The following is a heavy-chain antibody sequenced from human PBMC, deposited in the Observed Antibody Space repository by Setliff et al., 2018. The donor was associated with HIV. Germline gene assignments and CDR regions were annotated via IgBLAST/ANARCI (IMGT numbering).Heavy chain of an antibody. Sequence: SETLSLTCAVSGGSISSSNWWSWVRQPPGKGLEWIGEIYHSGSANYNPSLKSRVIISIDKSKNKFSLKVSSVTAADTAVYYCARILVAAAGTGFDPWVLRLSWSPSPQ. CDR2: IYHSGSA. V-gene: IGHV4-4*02. D-gene: IGHD6-13*01. CDR1: GGSISSSNW. CDR3: ARILVAAAGTGFDP. J-gene: IGHJ5*02.